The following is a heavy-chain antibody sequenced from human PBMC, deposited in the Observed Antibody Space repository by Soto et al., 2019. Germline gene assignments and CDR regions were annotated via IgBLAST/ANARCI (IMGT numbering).Heavy chain of an antibody. CDR3: ARYGYSSGWYLGTGMDV. CDR1: GYSFSDYG. J-gene: IGHJ6*02. Sequence: QVQLVQSGAEVKKPGASLKVSCQASGYSFSDYGIAWVRQAPGQGLAWVGWISTYNSNTNYAQKFQGRVTMTTATSANTAYMELRSLISDDTAMYYCARYGYSSGWYLGTGMDVWGQGTPVTVSS. V-gene: IGHV1-18*04. D-gene: IGHD6-19*01. CDR2: ISTYNSNT.